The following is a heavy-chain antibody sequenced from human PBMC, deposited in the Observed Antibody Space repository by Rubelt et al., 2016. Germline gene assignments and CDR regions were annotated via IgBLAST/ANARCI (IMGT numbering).Heavy chain of an antibody. Sequence: QAQLQQWGAGLLKPSETLSLTCAIYGGSFKTYYWNWIRQSPGKGLEWIGEINHAGSTNYDPSLGGRVTISVDTSKNQFSLILDSVTAADTAGYYCAGGWGFYTRAPPVDFAWGQGTLVTVSS. CDR1: GGSFKTYY. J-gene: IGHJ5*02. CDR3: AGGWGFYTRAPPVDFA. D-gene: IGHD2-2*02. CDR2: INHAGST. V-gene: IGHV4-34*01.